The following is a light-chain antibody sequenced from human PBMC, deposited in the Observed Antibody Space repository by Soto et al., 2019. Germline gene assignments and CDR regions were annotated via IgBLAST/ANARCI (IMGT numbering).Light chain of an antibody. Sequence: EIVLTQSPATLSLSPGERATLSCRASQSVSRYLAWLQQRPGQAPRLLIYDASNRATGIPARFSGSGSGTDFTLTISSLEPEDFAVYYCQQRCDWPLTFGGGTKVEIK. J-gene: IGKJ4*01. CDR2: DAS. V-gene: IGKV3-11*01. CDR1: QSVSRY. CDR3: QQRCDWPLT.